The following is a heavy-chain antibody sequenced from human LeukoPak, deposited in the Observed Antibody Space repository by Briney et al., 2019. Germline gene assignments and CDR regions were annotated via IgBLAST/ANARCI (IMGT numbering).Heavy chain of an antibody. CDR1: GFTFSDYS. Sequence: GGSLRLSCVASGFTFSDYSMNWVRQGPGKGPEWVSSISTTGSHTYYAESVKGRFTISRDNAKNSLYLQMNSLRAEDTAVYYCAELGITMIGGVWGKGTTVTISS. V-gene: IGHV3-21*01. CDR2: ISTTGSHT. D-gene: IGHD3-10*02. CDR3: AELGITMIGGV. J-gene: IGHJ6*04.